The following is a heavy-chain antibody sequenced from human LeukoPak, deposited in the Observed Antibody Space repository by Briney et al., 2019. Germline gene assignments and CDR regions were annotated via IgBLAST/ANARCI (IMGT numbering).Heavy chain of an antibody. CDR3: ARGSEGIVGATTAGFDY. J-gene: IGHJ4*02. Sequence: GGSLRLSCAASGFTFSSYDMHWVRHATGKGLEWVSATGTAGDTYYPGSVKGRFTISRENAKNSLYLQMNSLRAGDTAVYYCARGSEGIVGATTAGFDYWGQGTLVTVSS. CDR2: TGTAGDT. CDR1: GFTFSSYD. D-gene: IGHD1-26*01. V-gene: IGHV3-13*01.